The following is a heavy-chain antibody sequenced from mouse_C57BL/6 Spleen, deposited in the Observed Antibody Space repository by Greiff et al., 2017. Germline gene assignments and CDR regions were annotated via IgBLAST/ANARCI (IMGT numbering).Heavy chain of an antibody. D-gene: IGHD5-5*01. CDR3: ARTPSYLYYFDY. CDR2: IDPSDSYT. V-gene: IGHV1-59*01. J-gene: IGHJ2*01. CDR1: GYTFTSYW. Sequence: VQLQQPGAELVRPGTSVKLSCKASGYTFTSYWMHWVKQRPGQGLEWIGVIDPSDSYTNYNQKFKGKATLTVDTSSSTAYMQLSSLTSEDSAVYYCARTPSYLYYFDYWGQGTTLTVSS.